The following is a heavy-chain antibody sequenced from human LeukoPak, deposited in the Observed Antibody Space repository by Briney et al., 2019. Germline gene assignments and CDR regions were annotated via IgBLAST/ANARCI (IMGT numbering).Heavy chain of an antibody. Sequence: GASVKVSCKASGYTFTGYYMHWVRQAPGQGLEWMGWINPNSGGTNYAQKFQGRVTMTRDTSISTAFMELSRLRSDDTAVYYCARVDLRMGPFDYWGQGTLVTVSS. J-gene: IGHJ4*02. V-gene: IGHV1-2*02. CDR3: ARVDLRMGPFDY. CDR1: GYTFTGYY. D-gene: IGHD5/OR15-5a*01. CDR2: INPNSGGT.